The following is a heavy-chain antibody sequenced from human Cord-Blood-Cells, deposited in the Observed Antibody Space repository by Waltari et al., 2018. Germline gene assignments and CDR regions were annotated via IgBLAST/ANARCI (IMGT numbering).Heavy chain of an antibody. CDR1: GFTFSSYD. D-gene: IGHD6-13*01. J-gene: IGHJ4*02. CDR3: AKGGQQLVRNYYFDY. Sequence: QVQLVASGGGVVQPGRSLRLSCAATGFTFSSYDMNSGRQAPGKGLEWVAVISYDGSNKYDADAVKGRFTISRDNSKNTLYLQMNSLRAEDTAVYYCAKGGQQLVRNYYFDYWGQGTLVTVSS. CDR2: ISYDGSNK. V-gene: IGHV3-30*18.